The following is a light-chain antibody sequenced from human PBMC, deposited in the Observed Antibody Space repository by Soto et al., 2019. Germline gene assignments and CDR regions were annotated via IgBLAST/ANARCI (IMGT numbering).Light chain of an antibody. V-gene: IGLV2-14*01. J-gene: IGLJ3*02. CDR1: SSDVGGYNY. CDR2: EVS. Sequence: SALTQPASVSGSPGQSITISCTGTSSDVGGYNYVSWYQQHPGKAPKLMIYEVSNRPSGVSNRFSGCKSGNTASLTISGLQAEDEADYYCNSYTSSNTWVFGGGTKLTVL. CDR3: NSYTSSNTWV.